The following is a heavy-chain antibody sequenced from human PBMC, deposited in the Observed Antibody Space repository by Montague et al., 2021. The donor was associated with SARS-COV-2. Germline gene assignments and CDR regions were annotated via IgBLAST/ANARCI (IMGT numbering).Heavy chain of an antibody. CDR3: ARGRPGQGSFRHCDSFSSGALDI. D-gene: IGHD3-9*01. Sequence: SETLSLTCAVSRGSFSNYYWTWIRQPPGKGLEWIGEIDQGGAPNXTPSLKSRVTISLDMSKTQISLNLNSVTVAATAVFFCARGRPGQGSFRHCDSFSSGALDIWGQGTLVTVSS. J-gene: IGHJ3*02. V-gene: IGHV4-34*01. CDR1: RGSFSNYY. CDR2: IDQGGAP.